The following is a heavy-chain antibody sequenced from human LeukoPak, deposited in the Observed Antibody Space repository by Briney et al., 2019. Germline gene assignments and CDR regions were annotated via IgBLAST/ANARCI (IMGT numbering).Heavy chain of an antibody. CDR3: ARDSGEGGAFDI. D-gene: IGHD3-10*01. CDR1: GITFSRSA. Sequence: PGGSLRLSCAASGITFSRSAMHWVRQAPGKGLEWVAIISYDGTNKYYLDSVKGRFTISRDNSKNTLYLQMDSLRAEDTAVYYCARDSGEGGAFDIWGQGTMVTVSS. J-gene: IGHJ3*02. V-gene: IGHV3-30*04. CDR2: ISYDGTNK.